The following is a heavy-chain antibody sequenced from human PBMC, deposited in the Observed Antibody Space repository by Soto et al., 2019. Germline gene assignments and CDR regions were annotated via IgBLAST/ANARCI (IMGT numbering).Heavy chain of an antibody. J-gene: IGHJ4*02. D-gene: IGHD5-12*01. Sequence: QVQLQESGPGLVKPSETLSLTCTVSGGSVSSGSYYWTWIRQPPGKGLEWIGFVYYSGITSYNPSHKSRVTISIDTSKNQFSLKLNSVTAADAAVYYCARGGGYSGYDFDFWGQGTLVTVSS. CDR3: ARGGGYSGYDFDF. CDR1: GGSVSSGSYY. CDR2: VYYSGIT. V-gene: IGHV4-61*01.